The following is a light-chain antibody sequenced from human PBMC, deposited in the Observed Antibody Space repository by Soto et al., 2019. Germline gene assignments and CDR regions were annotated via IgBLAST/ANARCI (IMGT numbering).Light chain of an antibody. CDR2: RDN. V-gene: IGLV1-44*01. Sequence: CVLTQPPSVSGTPGQRVTVSCSGVRANIGSNTVHWYQQLPGAAPKLLIYRDNQRPPGVPDRFAASKSGTSASLAISGLQSEDEGDYYSAAWDDRHNVHYGCGTGTKVTVL. CDR1: RANIGSNT. CDR3: AAWDDRHNVHYG. J-gene: IGLJ1*01.